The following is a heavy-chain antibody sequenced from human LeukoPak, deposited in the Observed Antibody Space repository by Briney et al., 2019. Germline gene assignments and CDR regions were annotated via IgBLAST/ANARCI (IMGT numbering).Heavy chain of an antibody. CDR2: ISYDGSNK. J-gene: IGHJ4*02. CDR1: GFTFSSYG. D-gene: IGHD1-26*01. V-gene: IGHV3-30*03. Sequence: GGSLRLSCAASGFTFSSYGMHWVRQAPGKGLEWVAVISYDGSNKYYADSVKGRFTISRDNSKNTLYLQMNSLRAEDTAVYYCARGATYAYYQDYWGQGTLVTVSS. CDR3: ARGATYAYYQDY.